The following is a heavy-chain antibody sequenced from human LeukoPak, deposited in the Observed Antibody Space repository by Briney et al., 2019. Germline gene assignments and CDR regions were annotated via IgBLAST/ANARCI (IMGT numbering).Heavy chain of an antibody. CDR3: ARGFFEFLPKGYYYGMDV. Sequence: SETLSLTCTVSGGSISTYYWSWLRQPPGKGLQGIGYVYYNDNTKYNPSLWSRVTMSVDTSKNQFSLKMTSVTAADTAVYFCARGFFEFLPKGYYYGMDVWGLGTTVTVSS. D-gene: IGHD3-10*01. J-gene: IGHJ6*02. CDR1: GGSISTYY. CDR2: VYYNDNT. V-gene: IGHV4-59*01.